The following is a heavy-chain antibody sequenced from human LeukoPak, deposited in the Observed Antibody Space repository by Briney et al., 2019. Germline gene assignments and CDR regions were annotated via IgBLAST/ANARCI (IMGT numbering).Heavy chain of an antibody. V-gene: IGHV3-11*04. J-gene: IGHJ4*02. CDR1: GFTFNDYY. Sequence: GGSLRLSCAASGFTFNDYYMSWIRQAPGKGLEWLSYINIGGTNTHYADSVKGRFTISRDNAKKSLYLQMNSLRAEDTAVYYCAKDFGDYSGWFFDYWGQGTLVTVSS. CDR2: INIGGTNT. CDR3: AKDFGDYSGWFFDY. D-gene: IGHD6-19*01.